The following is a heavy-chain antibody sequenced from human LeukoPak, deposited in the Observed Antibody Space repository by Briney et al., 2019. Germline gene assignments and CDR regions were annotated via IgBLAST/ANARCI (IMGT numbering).Heavy chain of an antibody. V-gene: IGHV3-23*01. D-gene: IGHD5-18*01. J-gene: IGHJ4*02. CDR2: ISGGGTST. CDR3: ARWDTAMVI. Sequence: PGGSLRLSCAASGFTFSNYAMSWVRQAPGKGLGWVSAISGGGTSTYYADSVKGRFTISRDNSRNTLYLQMNSLRAEDTAIYYCARWDTAMVIWGQGTLVIVSS. CDR1: GFTFSNYA.